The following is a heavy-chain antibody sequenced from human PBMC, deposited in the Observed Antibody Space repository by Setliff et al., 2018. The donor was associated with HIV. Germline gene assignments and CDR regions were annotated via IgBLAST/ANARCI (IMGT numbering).Heavy chain of an antibody. CDR1: GGSISGQY. V-gene: IGHV4-4*07. J-gene: IGHJ2*01. Sequence: SETLSLTCTVSGGSISGQYWSWIRQPAGKGLGLRRRIHSTGSTHYNPSLKSRVTMSVDTSKNQFSLKLSSVTAADTAVYYCAKYTFYDDTSGYFARRYFDLWGRGTLVTVSS. CDR2: IHSTGST. CDR3: AKYTFYDDTSGYFARRYFDL. D-gene: IGHD3-22*01.